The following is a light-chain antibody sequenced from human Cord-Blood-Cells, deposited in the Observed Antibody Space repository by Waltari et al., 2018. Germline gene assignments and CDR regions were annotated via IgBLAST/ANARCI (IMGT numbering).Light chain of an antibody. J-gene: IGLJ2*01. V-gene: IGLV2-8*01. CDR1: SSDVGGYNY. CDR3: SSYAGSNNFVV. Sequence: QSALTQPPSASGSPGQPVTISCTGTSSDVGGYNYVSWYQQHPGKAPKLMIYEVSKRPSGVPERFSGSKSGNTASLTVSGLQAEDEADYYCSSYAGSNNFVVFGGGTKLTVL. CDR2: EVS.